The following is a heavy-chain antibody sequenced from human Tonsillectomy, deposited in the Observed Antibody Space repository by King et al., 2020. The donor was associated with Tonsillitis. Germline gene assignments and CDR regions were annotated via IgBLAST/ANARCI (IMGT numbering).Heavy chain of an antibody. CDR3: ASDRRNYDFWSGYYTGGYYYYYGMDV. CDR2: IIPIFGTA. CDR1: GGTFSSYA. D-gene: IGHD3-3*01. J-gene: IGHJ6*02. V-gene: IGHV1-69*12. Sequence: QLVQSGAEVKKPGSSVKVSCKASGGTFSSYAISWVRQAPGQGLEWMGGIIPIFGTANYAQKFQGRVTITADESTSTAYMELSSLRSEDTAVYYCASDRRNYDFWSGYYTGGYYYYYGMDVWGQGTTVTVSS.